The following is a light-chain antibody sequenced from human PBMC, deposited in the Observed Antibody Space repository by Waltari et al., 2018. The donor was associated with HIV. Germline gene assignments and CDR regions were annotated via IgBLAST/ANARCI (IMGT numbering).Light chain of an antibody. CDR3: VSYDSRLDERL. CDR1: TSNIQTEA. Sequence: QSVLTQPPSVSGTPGQTVTISCSGSTSNIQTEALYWYQQLPGTAPKLLIYGNYKRPSGVSDRFSCSKSGASASLVISGLRSEDEAHYYCVSYDSRLDERLFGGGTKLTVL. V-gene: IGLV1-47*01. J-gene: IGLJ3*02. CDR2: GNY.